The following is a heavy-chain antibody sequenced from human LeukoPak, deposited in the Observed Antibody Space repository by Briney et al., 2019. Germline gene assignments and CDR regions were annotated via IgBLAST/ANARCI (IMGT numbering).Heavy chain of an antibody. J-gene: IGHJ6*03. V-gene: IGHV3-66*02. D-gene: IGHD6-13*01. CDR3: AREGQLTGRPYYYMDV. Sequence: GGSLRLSCAASGFTVSSNYMSWVRQAPGKGLEWVSVIYSGGSTYYADSVKGRFTISRDNSKNTLYLQMNSPRAEDTAVYYCAREGQLTGRPYYYMDVWGKGTTVTVSS. CDR1: GFTVSSNY. CDR2: IYSGGST.